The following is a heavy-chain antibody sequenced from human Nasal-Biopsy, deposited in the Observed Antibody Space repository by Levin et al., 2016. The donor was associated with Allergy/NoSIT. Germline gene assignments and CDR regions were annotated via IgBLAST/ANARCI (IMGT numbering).Heavy chain of an antibody. CDR1: GGSVSSGGHY. Sequence: SETLSLTCTVSGGSVSSGGHYWSWIRQPPGKGLEWIGYVHHSGSTNYSPSLKSRVTISIDTSKNQISLKLSSVTAADRAVYYCARDTVGPPPDSNTWFDPWGQGTPVTVSS. D-gene: IGHD4-23*01. V-gene: IGHV4-61*08. CDR2: VHHSGST. CDR3: ARDTVGPPPDSNTWFDP. J-gene: IGHJ5*02.